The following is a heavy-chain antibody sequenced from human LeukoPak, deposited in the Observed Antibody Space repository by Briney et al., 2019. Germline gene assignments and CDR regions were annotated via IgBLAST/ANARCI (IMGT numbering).Heavy chain of an antibody. D-gene: IGHD2-21*01. Sequence: GGSLRLSCAASGFTFSSYSMNWVRQAPGKGLEWVSSVSSSSSYIYYADSVKGRFTISRDNAKNSLYLQMNSLRAEDTAVYYCARGLCGGDCYDYWGQGTLVTVSS. V-gene: IGHV3-21*01. J-gene: IGHJ4*02. CDR3: ARGLCGGDCYDY. CDR1: GFTFSSYS. CDR2: VSSSSSYI.